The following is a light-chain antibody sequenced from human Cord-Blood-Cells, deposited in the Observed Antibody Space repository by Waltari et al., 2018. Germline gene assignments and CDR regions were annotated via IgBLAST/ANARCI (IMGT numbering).Light chain of an antibody. CDR1: QSVSSK. CDR3: QQYNNWPPWT. CDR2: GAS. Sequence: EIVMTQSPATLSVSPGERATLPCRASQSVSSKLAWYQQKTGQAPRLLIYGASTRATGIPSRFIGSGSGTEFTLTISSLQSEDFAVYYCQQYNNWPPWTFGQGTKVEIK. J-gene: IGKJ1*01. V-gene: IGKV3-15*01.